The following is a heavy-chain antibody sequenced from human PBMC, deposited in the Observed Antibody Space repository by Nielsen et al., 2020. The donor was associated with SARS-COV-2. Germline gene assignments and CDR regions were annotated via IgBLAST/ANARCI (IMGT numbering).Heavy chain of an antibody. CDR1: GFTFSSYG. CDR2: ISYDGSNK. J-gene: IGHJ5*02. V-gene: IGHV3-30*18. CDR3: AKGASKYQLLSPNWFDP. Sequence: GGSLRLSCAASGFTFSSYGMHWVRQAPGKGLEWVAVISYDGSNKYYADSVKGRFTISRDNSKNTLYLQMNSLRAEDTAVYYCAKGASKYQLLSPNWFDPWGQGTLVTVSS. D-gene: IGHD2-2*01.